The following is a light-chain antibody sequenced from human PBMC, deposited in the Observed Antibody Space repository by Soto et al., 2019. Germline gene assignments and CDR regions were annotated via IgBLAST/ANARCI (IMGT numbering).Light chain of an antibody. CDR3: QQYNDYPWT. J-gene: IGKJ1*01. Sequence: DIQMTQSPSTLSASVGDRVTITCRASQRISSWLAWYQQKPGKAPKLLMYKASTLESGVPSRFSGSGSGTEFTLTISSLQPDDFATYYCQQYNDYPWTFGQGTRVEIK. CDR2: KAS. V-gene: IGKV1-5*03. CDR1: QRISSW.